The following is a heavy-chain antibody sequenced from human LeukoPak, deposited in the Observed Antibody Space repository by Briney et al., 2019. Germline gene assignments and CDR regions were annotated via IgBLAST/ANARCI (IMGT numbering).Heavy chain of an antibody. D-gene: IGHD1-14*01. Sequence: PSETLSLTCTVSGGSIRSYYWNWIRQPPGKGLEWIGYIYYSGSTHYNPSLKSRVTISVDTSKNQFSLRLNSVTAADTAVYYCARYRNEALFAFDIWGQGTMVTVSS. CDR2: IYYSGST. CDR1: GGSIRSYY. J-gene: IGHJ3*02. CDR3: ARYRNEALFAFDI. V-gene: IGHV4-59*01.